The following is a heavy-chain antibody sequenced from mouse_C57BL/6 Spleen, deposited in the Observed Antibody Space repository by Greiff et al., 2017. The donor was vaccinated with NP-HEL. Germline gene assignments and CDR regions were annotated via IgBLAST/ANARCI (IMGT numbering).Heavy chain of an antibody. J-gene: IGHJ2*01. CDR3: ARHDYAGIFDY. CDR1: GYAFSSSW. Sequence: VQLQQSGPELVKPGASVKISCKASGYAFSSSWMNWVKQRPGKGLEWIGRIYPGDGDTNYHGKFKGQATLTADKSSSTAYMQLSSLTSEDSAVYFCARHDYAGIFDYWGQGTTLTVSS. CDR2: IYPGDGDT. D-gene: IGHD2-4*01. V-gene: IGHV1-82*01.